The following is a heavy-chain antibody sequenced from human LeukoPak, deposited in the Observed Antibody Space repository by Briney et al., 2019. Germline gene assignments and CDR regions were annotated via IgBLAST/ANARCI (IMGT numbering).Heavy chain of an antibody. D-gene: IGHD2-2*01. CDR2: ISGSGGGT. CDR3: AKGTPVVPAAYPHS. Sequence: PGGSLRLSCAASGFTFSSYAMSWVRQAPGKGREWVSAISGSGGGTYYADSVKGRYTTSRDNSQNTLYLQMTSLRAADTPVYYCAKGTPVVPAAYPHSWGPGTPVTASP. CDR1: GFTFSSYA. J-gene: IGHJ5*02. V-gene: IGHV3-23*01.